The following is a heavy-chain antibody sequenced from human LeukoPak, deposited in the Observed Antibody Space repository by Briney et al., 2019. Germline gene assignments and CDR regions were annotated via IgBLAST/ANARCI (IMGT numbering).Heavy chain of an antibody. V-gene: IGHV3-73*01. J-gene: IGHJ4*02. CDR1: GFTFSGSA. CDR3: ATADRDFWATFAY. CDR2: IRSKDNNYAT. D-gene: IGHD3-3*01. Sequence: GESLKLSCAAPGFTFSGSAMHRVPQTSGKGLERVGRIRSKDNNYATACATSVKDRFTVSTDDSKNTAYLHMNSLKPEDTAVYYCATADRDFWATFAYWGQGTLLTVSS.